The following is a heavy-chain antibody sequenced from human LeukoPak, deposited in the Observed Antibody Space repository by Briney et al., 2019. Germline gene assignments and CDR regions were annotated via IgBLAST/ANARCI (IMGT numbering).Heavy chain of an antibody. CDR3: ARDDYSNPGGSDY. CDR1: GYSISSGYY. J-gene: IGHJ4*02. V-gene: IGHV4-38-2*02. Sequence: ADTLSLTCSVSGYSISSGYYWGWIRQPPGKGLESIGSIVCSGSTYYNPSLKSRVTISVDTAKNQFSLKLNSVTAADTAVYYCARDDYSNPGGSDYWGQGTLVTVSS. D-gene: IGHD4-11*01. CDR2: IVCSGST.